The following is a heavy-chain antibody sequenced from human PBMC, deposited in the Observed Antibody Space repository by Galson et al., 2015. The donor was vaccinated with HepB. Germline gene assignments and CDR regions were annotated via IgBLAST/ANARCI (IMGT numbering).Heavy chain of an antibody. Sequence: SVKVSCKASGGTFSSYAISWVRQAPGQGLEWMGGIIPIFGTANYAQKFQGRVTITADESTSTAYMELSSLRSEDTAVYYCARLHSYGSSRTGYFDYWGQGTLVTVSS. D-gene: IGHD6-13*01. J-gene: IGHJ4*02. V-gene: IGHV1-69*13. CDR1: GGTFSSYA. CDR2: IIPIFGTA. CDR3: ARLHSYGSSRTGYFDY.